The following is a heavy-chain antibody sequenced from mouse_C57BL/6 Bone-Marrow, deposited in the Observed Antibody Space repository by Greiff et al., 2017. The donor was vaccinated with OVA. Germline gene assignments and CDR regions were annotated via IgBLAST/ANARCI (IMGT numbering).Heavy chain of an antibody. D-gene: IGHD1-1*01. CDR3: ANYYYGYFDY. CDR1: GYTFTSYW. V-gene: IGHV1-69*01. CDR2: IDPSDSYT. J-gene: IGHJ2*01. Sequence: QVQLQQPGAELVMPGASVKLSCKASGYTFTSYWMHWVKQRPGQGLECIGEIDPSDSYTNYNQKFKGKSTLTLDKSSSTAYMQLSSLTSEDSAVYYCANYYYGYFDYWGQGTTLTVSS.